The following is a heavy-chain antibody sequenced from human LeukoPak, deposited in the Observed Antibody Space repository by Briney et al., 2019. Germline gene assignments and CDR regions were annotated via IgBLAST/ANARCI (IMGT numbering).Heavy chain of an antibody. D-gene: IGHD3-10*01. CDR1: GFTFSSYS. Sequence: GGSLRLSCAASGFTFSSYSMNWDRQAPGKGLEWVSSISSSSSYIYYADSVKGRFTISRDNSKNTLYLQMNSLRAEDTAVYYCAKVASGSGSNYYFDYWGQGTLVTVSS. J-gene: IGHJ4*02. CDR2: ISSSSSYI. CDR3: AKVASGSGSNYYFDY. V-gene: IGHV3-21*04.